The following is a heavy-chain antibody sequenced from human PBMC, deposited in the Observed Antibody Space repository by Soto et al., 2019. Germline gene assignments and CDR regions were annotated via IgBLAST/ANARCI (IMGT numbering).Heavy chain of an antibody. V-gene: IGHV1-69*01. D-gene: IGHD1-7*01. CDR1: GGTFSSYA. J-gene: IGHJ4*02. CDR3: ARGRGDGGTTTPFAY. CDR2: IIPVFGTA. Sequence: QVQLVQSGAEVKKPGSSVKVSCKASGGTFSSYAISWVRQAPGQGLEWMGGIIPVFGTANYAQKFQGRVTVTADESNSTGHMELSNLRSEDPAVYFRARGRGDGGTTTPFAYLGQGTLVPVSS.